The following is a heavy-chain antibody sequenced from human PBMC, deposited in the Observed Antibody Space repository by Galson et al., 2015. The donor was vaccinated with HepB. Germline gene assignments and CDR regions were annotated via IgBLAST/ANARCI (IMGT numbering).Heavy chain of an antibody. CDR2: INAGNGNT. D-gene: IGHD3-22*01. CDR3: ARGGSAYYYDSSGLDHDAFEI. Sequence: SVKVSCKASGYTFTSYAMHWVRQAPGQRLEWMGWINAGNGNTKYSQKFQGRVTITRDTSASTAYMELSSLRSEDTAVYYCARGGSAYYYDSSGLDHDAFEIWGQGTMVTVSS. V-gene: IGHV1-3*01. J-gene: IGHJ3*02. CDR1: GYTFTSYA.